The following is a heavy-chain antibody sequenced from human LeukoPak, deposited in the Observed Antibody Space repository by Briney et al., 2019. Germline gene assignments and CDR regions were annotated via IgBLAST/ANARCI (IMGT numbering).Heavy chain of an antibody. J-gene: IGHJ4*02. CDR3: ARAAGIAVAGSFDY. CDR1: GGSISSSSYY. V-gene: IGHV4-39*07. D-gene: IGHD6-19*01. CDR2: IYHSGST. Sequence: SETLSLTCTVSGGSISSSSYYWGWIRQPPGKGLEWIGEIYHSGSTNYNPSLKSRVTISVDKSKNQFSLKLSSVTAADTAVYYCARAAGIAVAGSFDYWGQGTLVTVSS.